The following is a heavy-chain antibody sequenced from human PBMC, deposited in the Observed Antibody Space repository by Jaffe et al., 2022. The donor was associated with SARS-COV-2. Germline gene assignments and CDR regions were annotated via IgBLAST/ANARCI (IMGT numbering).Heavy chain of an antibody. CDR2: ISSNGGST. J-gene: IGHJ6*02. CDR1: GFTFSSYA. V-gene: IGHV3-64*01. CDR3: ARATGGEGSSSGPNYYYGMDV. D-gene: IGHD6-6*01. Sequence: EVQLVESGGGLVQPGGSLRLSCAASGFTFSSYAMHWVRQAPGKGLEYVSAISSNGGSTYYANSVKGRFTISRDNSKNTLYLQMGSLRAEDMAVYYCARATGGEGSSSGPNYYYGMDVWGQGTTVTVSS.